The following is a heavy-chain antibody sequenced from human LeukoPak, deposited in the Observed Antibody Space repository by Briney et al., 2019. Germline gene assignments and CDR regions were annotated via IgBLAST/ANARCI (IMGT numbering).Heavy chain of an antibody. Sequence: PGGSLRLSCVASGFTLSSYNMKWVRQAPGKRLEWVSSISWRSSDIEYADSVKGRFTISRDIDKKSLYLQMNSLRVEDTAVYYCATISGNFDYLDYWGQGTLVTVSA. J-gene: IGHJ4*02. CDR3: ATISGNFDYLDY. CDR2: ISWRSSDI. CDR1: GFTLSSYN. V-gene: IGHV3-21*01. D-gene: IGHD1-26*01.